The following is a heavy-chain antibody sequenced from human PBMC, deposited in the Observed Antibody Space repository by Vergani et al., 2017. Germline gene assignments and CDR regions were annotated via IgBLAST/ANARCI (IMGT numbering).Heavy chain of an antibody. CDR1: GFTFSDYY. D-gene: IGHD3-22*01. Sequence: QVQLVESGGGLVKPGGSLRLSCAASGFTFSDYYMSWIRQAPGTGLEWVSYISSSSSYTNYADSVKGRFTISSDNAKNSLYLQMTSLRAEDTAVYYCARDSLIVGGNGYYYGMDVWGQGTTVTVSS. J-gene: IGHJ6*02. CDR2: ISSSSSYT. V-gene: IGHV3-11*06. CDR3: ARDSLIVGGNGYYYGMDV.